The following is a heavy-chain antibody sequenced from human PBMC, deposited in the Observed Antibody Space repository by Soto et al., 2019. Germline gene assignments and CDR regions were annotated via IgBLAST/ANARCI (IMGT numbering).Heavy chain of an antibody. CDR3: ARMSNPLGIAAAGMFDY. CDR1: GFSLSTSGMC. V-gene: IGHV2-70*01. Sequence: SGPTLVNPTQTLTLTCTFSGFSLSTSGMCVSWIRQPPGKALEWLALIDWDDDKYYSTSLKTRLTISKDTSKNQVVLTMTNMDPVDTATYYCARMSNPLGIAAAGMFDYWGQGTLVTVSS. J-gene: IGHJ4*02. D-gene: IGHD6-13*01. CDR2: IDWDDDK.